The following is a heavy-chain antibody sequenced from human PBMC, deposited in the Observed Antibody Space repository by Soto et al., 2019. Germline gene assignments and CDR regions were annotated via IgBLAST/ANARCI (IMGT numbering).Heavy chain of an antibody. V-gene: IGHV4-59*11. J-gene: IGHJ3*02. CDR3: ARLQYTVVTALDI. D-gene: IGHD2-15*01. Sequence: LYLTWSVYGVSLGSHFWSWIRQAPGKGPELVGYIYHTVNTNYNPALKSRVTISMDTSKNQLSLQLSSVTAADTAVYYCARLQYTVVTALDIWGQGTMVTVSS. CDR2: IYHTVNT. CDR1: GVSLGSHF.